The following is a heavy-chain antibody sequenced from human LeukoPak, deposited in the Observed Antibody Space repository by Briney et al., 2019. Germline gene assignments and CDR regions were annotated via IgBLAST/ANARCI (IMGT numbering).Heavy chain of an antibody. CDR3: ARESYDGMDV. Sequence: GGSLRLSCAASGFTFSSHDMNWVRQAPGKGLEWVSYISSSGSSIYYADSVKGRFTISRDNAKNSLYLQMNSLRAEDTAVYYCARESYDGMDVWGQGTTVTV. CDR1: GFTFSSHD. J-gene: IGHJ6*02. CDR2: ISSSGSSI. V-gene: IGHV3-48*03. D-gene: IGHD2-21*01.